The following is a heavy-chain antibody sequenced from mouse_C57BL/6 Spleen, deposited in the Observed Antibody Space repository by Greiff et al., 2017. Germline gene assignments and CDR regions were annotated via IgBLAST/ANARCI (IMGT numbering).Heavy chain of an antibody. V-gene: IGHV1-50*01. CDR3: AGNSFAY. J-gene: IGHJ3*01. CDR1: GYTFTSYW. Sequence: VQLVESGAELVKPGASVKLSCKASGYTFTSYWMQWVKQRPGQGLAWIGEIDPSDSYTNYNQKFKGKATLTVDTSSSTAYMQLSSLTSEDSAVYYCAGNSFAYWGQGTLVTVSA. CDR2: IDPSDSYT.